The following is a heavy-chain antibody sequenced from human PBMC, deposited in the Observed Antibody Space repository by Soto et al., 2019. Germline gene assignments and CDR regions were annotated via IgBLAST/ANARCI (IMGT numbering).Heavy chain of an antibody. D-gene: IGHD3-22*01. Sequence: GPSVKVSCKESGYAFTSYYIHWVRPAPGQGPEWMGRINPDGGRTTYSQKFKGRGTITRDRSASTAYMELSSLRSEDTAVYYCARSEQSYYDSSGYYYPSGYYYYGMDVWVQGTTVTVSS. CDR1: GYAFTSYY. J-gene: IGHJ6*02. CDR2: INPDGGRT. V-gene: IGHV1-46*01. CDR3: ARSEQSYYDSSGYYYPSGYYYYGMDV.